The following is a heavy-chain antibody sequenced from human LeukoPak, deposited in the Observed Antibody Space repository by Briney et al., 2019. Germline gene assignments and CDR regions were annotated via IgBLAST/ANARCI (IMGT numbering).Heavy chain of an antibody. J-gene: IGHJ3*02. Sequence: GESLKISCKGSGYSFTSYWIGWVRQMPGKGLEWMGIIYPGDSDTRYSPSFQGQVTISADKSISTAYLQWSSLKASDTAMYYCARQLTGDFIFDRTGGDDAFDIWGQGTMVTVSS. CDR1: GYSFTSYW. V-gene: IGHV5-51*01. CDR2: IYPGDSDT. CDR3: ARQLTGDFIFDRTGGDDAFDI. D-gene: IGHD7-27*01.